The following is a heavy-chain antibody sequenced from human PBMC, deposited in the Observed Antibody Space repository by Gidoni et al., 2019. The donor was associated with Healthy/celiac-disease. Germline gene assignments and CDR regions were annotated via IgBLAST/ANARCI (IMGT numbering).Heavy chain of an antibody. V-gene: IGHV3-74*01. CDR3: ARDWLVDLPFMDV. CDR1: GFTFSSYW. CDR2: INSDGSST. J-gene: IGHJ6*03. D-gene: IGHD6-19*01. Sequence: EVQLVESGGGLVQPGGSLSLPCAASGFTFSSYWMHLVRQAPGKGLVWVSRINSDGSSTSYADSVKGRFTISRDNAKNTLYLQMNSLRAEDTAVYYCARDWLVDLPFMDVWGKGTTVTVSS.